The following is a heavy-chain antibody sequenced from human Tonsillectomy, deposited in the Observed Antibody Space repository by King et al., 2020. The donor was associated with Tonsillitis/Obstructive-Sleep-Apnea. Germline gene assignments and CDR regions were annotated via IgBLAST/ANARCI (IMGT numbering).Heavy chain of an antibody. CDR1: GFTFSSYD. CDR3: ARKNYGDYTMGAFDI. V-gene: IGHV3-48*03. J-gene: IGHJ3*02. CDR2: ISGSGSTI. D-gene: IGHD4-17*01. Sequence: VQLVESGGGLVQPGGSLRVSCAASGFTFSSYDMNWVRQAPGKGLEWVSYISGSGSTIYYVDSVKGRFTISRDNAKNSLYLQMNSLRAEDTAVYYCARKNYGDYTMGAFDIWGQGTMVTVSS.